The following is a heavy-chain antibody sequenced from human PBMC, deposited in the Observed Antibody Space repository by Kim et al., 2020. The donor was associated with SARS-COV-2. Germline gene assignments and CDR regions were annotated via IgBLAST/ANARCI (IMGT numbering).Heavy chain of an antibody. CDR2: INHSGST. J-gene: IGHJ6*02. CDR1: GGSFSGYY. CDR3: AIHRPHHYYGMDV. Sequence: SETLSLTCAVYGGSFSGYYWSWIRQPPGKGLEWIGEINHSGSTNYNPSLKSRVTISVDTSKNQFSLKLSSVTAADTAVYYCAIHRPHHYYGMDVWGQGTTVTVSS. V-gene: IGHV4-34*01.